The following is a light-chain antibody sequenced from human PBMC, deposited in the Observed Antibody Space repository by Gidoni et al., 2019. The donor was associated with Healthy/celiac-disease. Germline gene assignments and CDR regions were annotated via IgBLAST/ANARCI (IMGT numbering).Light chain of an antibody. V-gene: IGKV3-15*01. CDR3: QQYNNRPPT. Sequence: EIGITPSPSTLSASPGESATLSCRASQSISSNFAWYHQKPGQAPKLLTYDASARATGVPARFSGSGSGTEFTLTISSLQSEDFAVYYWQQYNNRPPTFXXXTKVEIK. CDR1: QSISSN. CDR2: DAS. J-gene: IGKJ1*01.